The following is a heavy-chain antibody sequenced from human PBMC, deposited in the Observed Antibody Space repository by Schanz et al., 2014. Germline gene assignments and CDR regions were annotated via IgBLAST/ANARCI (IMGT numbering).Heavy chain of an antibody. D-gene: IGHD5-12*01. CDR3: ARARYTGYDCSGY. J-gene: IGHJ4*02. Sequence: QVQLVQSGPAVKKPGASMKVSCLASGYSFTEYFLHWVRQAPGQGLEWMGWINSDSGETNYEQKFKGRVTFTSDTSISTAFMELSGLTSDDTAAYFCARARYTGYDCSGYWGQGTLLIVSS. CDR2: INSDSGET. V-gene: IGHV1-2*02. CDR1: GYSFTEYF.